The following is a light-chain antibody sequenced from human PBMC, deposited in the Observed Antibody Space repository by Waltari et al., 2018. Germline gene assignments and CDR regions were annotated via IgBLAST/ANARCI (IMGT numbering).Light chain of an antibody. CDR3: CSYAGRGTYV. CDR2: EVF. CDR1: TSDVGSYDL. Sequence: QSALTQPAPVSGTPGQSITISCSGTTSDVGSYDLVCWYQQHPGEAPKLLICEVFKRPPDTSSRFSGAKSGSTASLTISGLQPEDEADYYCCSYAGRGTYVFGSGTKVTVL. J-gene: IGLJ1*01. V-gene: IGLV2-23*02.